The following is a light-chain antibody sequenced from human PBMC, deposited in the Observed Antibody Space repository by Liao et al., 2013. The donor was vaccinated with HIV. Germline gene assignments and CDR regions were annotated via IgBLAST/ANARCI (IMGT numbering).Light chain of an antibody. J-gene: IGLJ1*01. Sequence: SYVLTQPPSLSVAPGGTARITCGGDIIVTKRVHWYQQKPGQAPVLVISYDSDRPSGIPERFSGSKSGNTAALTISRVEAGDEADYYCQVWDSSSDHYVFGTGTKVTVL. CDR1: IIVTKR. CDR2: YDS. V-gene: IGLV3-21*04. CDR3: QVWDSSSDHYV.